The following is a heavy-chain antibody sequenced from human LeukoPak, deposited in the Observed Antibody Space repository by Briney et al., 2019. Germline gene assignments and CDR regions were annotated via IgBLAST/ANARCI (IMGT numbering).Heavy chain of an antibody. J-gene: IGHJ4*02. V-gene: IGHV3-48*01. Sequence: PGGSLRLSCAASAFTFSDYSMNWVRQAPGKGLEWVSYISGRSSTIYYADSVKGRFTISRDNAKNLMYLQMNSLRAEDTAVYYCARDRIRSGSYYFDYWVQGTLVTVSS. CDR1: AFTFSDYS. CDR3: ARDRIRSGSYYFDY. CDR2: ISGRSSTI. D-gene: IGHD1-26*01.